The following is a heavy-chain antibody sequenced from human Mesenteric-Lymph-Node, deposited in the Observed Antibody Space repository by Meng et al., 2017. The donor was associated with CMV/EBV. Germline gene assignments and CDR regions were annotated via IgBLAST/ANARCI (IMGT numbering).Heavy chain of an antibody. J-gene: IGHJ4*02. D-gene: IGHD2-2*01. CDR3: ARDRTYCSSTSCFPGY. Sequence: GGSLRLSCAASGFTFTTYAMHWVRQAPGKGLEWVADISYDGTITDHADSVKGRFTISRDNSKNTLYLQMNSLRAEDTAVYYCARDRTYCSSTSCFPGYWGQGTLVTVSS. CDR2: ISYDGTIT. CDR1: GFTFTTYA. V-gene: IGHV3-30*19.